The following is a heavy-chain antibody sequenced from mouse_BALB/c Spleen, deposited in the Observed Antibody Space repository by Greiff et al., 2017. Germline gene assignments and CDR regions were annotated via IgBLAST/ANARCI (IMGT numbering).Heavy chain of an antibody. CDR3: ARGYYYGAMDY. D-gene: IGHD1-1*01. CDR1: GYSFTDYY. CDR2: INPSTGGT. J-gene: IGHJ4*01. Sequence: VQLQQSGPELVKTGASVKISCKASGYSFTDYYMHWVKQSPEKSFEWIGEINPSTGGTSYNQKFKGKATLTVDKSSSTAYMQLKSLTSEDSAVYYCARGYYYGAMDYWGQGTSVTVSS. V-gene: IGHV1-42*01.